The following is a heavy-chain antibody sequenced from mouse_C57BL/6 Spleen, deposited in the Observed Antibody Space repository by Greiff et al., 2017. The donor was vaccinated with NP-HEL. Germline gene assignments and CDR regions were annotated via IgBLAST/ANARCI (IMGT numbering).Heavy chain of an antibody. Sequence: QVQLQQSGAELVKPGASVKISCKASGYAFTSYWMHWVKQRPGQGLEWIGQIYPGDGDTNYNRKFKGKATLTADKSSSTAYMQLSSLTSEDSAVYFCARGTCYFDYWGQGTTLTVSS. CDR2: IYPGDGDT. CDR3: ARGTCYFDY. D-gene: IGHD3-3*01. V-gene: IGHV1-80*01. CDR1: GYAFTSYW. J-gene: IGHJ2*01.